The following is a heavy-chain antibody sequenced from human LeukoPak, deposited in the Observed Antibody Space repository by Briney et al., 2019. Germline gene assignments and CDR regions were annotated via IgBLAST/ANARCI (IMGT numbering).Heavy chain of an antibody. CDR1: GFPFSTYV. J-gene: IGHJ4*02. D-gene: IGHD6-13*01. CDR3: AKIMRRQQLARLGVLDY. V-gene: IGHV3-23*01. CDR2: ISGSGGST. Sequence: GGSLRLSCAASGFPFSTYVMSWVRQAPGKGLEWVSSISGSGGSTYYADSVKGRFTISRDNSKNTLYLQTNSLRVEDTAVYYCAKIMRRQQLARLGVLDYWGQGTLVTVSS.